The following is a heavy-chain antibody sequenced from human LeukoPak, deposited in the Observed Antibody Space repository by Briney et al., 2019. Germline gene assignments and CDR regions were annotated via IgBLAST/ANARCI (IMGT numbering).Heavy chain of an antibody. CDR1: GGSFSGYY. D-gene: IGHD5-24*01. CDR2: INHSGST. CDR3: ARHLGDGYNYWYYYYYMDV. J-gene: IGHJ6*03. Sequence: SETLSLTCAVYGGSFSGYYWSWIRQPPGKGLEWIGEINHSGSTNYNPSLKGRVTISVDTSKNQFSLKLSSVTAADTAVYYCARHLGDGYNYWYYYYYMDVWGKGTTVTISS. V-gene: IGHV4-34*01.